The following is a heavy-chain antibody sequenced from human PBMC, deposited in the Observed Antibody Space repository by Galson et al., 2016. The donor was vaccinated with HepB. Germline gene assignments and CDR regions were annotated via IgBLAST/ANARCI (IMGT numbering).Heavy chain of an antibody. Sequence: SLRLSCAASGFAFSDTRMSWVRQAPGKGLEWVGRVKRETEGGTSDYAAPVKGRFTIPRDDSKKTVYLQMNSLKTDDTAVYYCATVSGGFPFMWGQGVLVTVSS. CDR3: ATVSGGFPFM. D-gene: IGHD3-10*02. J-gene: IGHJ4*02. V-gene: IGHV3-15*01. CDR2: VKRETEGGTS. CDR1: GFAFSDTR.